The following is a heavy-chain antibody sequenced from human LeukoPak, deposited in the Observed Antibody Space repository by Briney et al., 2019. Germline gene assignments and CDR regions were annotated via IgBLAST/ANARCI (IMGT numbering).Heavy chain of an antibody. CDR2: ISGSGGST. V-gene: IGHV3-23*01. J-gene: IGHJ4*02. CDR3: AKGFPAGDYYDSSGYPDFDY. D-gene: IGHD3-22*01. CDR1: GFTFSSYG. Sequence: GGTLRLSCAASGFTFSSYGMSWVRQAPGKGLEWVSAISGSGGSTYYADSVKGRFTISRDNSKNTLYLQMNSLRAEDTAVYYCAKGFPAGDYYDSSGYPDFDYWGQGTLVTVSS.